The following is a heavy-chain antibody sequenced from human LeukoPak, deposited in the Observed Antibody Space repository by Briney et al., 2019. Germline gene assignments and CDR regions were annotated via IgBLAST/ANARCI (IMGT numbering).Heavy chain of an antibody. CDR2: VIPIFSTA. CDR3: ARDYPISSDY. D-gene: IGHD2/OR15-2a*01. CDR1: GGTFSNYA. V-gene: IGHV1-69*06. Sequence: GASVKVSCKASGGTFSNYAIGWVRQAPGQGLEWMGGVIPIFSTANYAQKFQGRVTITADRSTSTAYMELSSLRSEDTAVYYCARDYPISSDYWGQGTLVTVSS. J-gene: IGHJ4*02.